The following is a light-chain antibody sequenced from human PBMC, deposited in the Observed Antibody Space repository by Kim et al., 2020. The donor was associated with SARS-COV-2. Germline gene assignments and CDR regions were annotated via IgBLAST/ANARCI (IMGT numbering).Light chain of an antibody. CDR2: QDS. CDR3: QAWDSSTANVV. CDR1: KLGDKY. Sequence: SPGQTASITCSGEKLGDKYACWYQQKPGQSPVLVIYQDSKRPSGIPERFSGSNSGNTATLTISGTQAMDEADYYCQAWDSSTANVVFGGGTQLTVL. V-gene: IGLV3-1*01. J-gene: IGLJ2*01.